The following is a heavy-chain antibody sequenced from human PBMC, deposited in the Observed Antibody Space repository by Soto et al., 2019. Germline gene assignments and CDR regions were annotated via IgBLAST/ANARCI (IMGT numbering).Heavy chain of an antibody. J-gene: IGHJ4*02. CDR2: IYPGDSDT. Sequence: GESLKISCKGSGYSFTSYWIGWVRQMPGKGLEWMGIIYPGDSDTRYSPSFQGQVTISADKSISTAYLQWSSLKASDTAMYYCAITDKINQWLATLFYWGQGTLVTVSS. CDR3: AITDKINQWLATLFY. D-gene: IGHD6-19*01. V-gene: IGHV5-51*01. CDR1: GYSFTSYW.